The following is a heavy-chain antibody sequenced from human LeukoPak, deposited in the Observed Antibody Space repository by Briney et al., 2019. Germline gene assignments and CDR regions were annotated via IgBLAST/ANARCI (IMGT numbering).Heavy chain of an antibody. Sequence: PSGTLSLTCTVSGGSITSYYWSWIRQPPGKGLEWIGYIYYSGSTNYNPSLKSRVTISVDTSKNQFSLKLSSVTAADTAVYYCARGGGLNYYYYYTDVWGKGTTVTVSS. CDR3: ARGGGLNYYYYYTDV. J-gene: IGHJ6*03. CDR2: IYYSGST. V-gene: IGHV4-59*01. CDR1: GGSITSYY. D-gene: IGHD6-25*01.